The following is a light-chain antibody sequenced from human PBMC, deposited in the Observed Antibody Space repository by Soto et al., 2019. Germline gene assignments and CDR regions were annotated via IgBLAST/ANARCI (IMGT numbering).Light chain of an antibody. CDR3: QQYNNWPSWT. Sequence: EIVLTQSPATLSLSPGERATLSFGASQTVNSRYLAWYQQKPGQAPRLLIYGASTRATGFPARFSGSGSGTEFTLTISSLQSEDFAVYYCQQYNNWPSWTFGQGTKVDIK. V-gene: IGKV3-15*01. J-gene: IGKJ1*01. CDR2: GAS. CDR1: QTVNSRY.